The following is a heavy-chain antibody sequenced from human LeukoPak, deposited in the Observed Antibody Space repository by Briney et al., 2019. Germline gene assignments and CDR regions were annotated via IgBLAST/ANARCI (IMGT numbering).Heavy chain of an antibody. Sequence: PSETLSLTCTVSGGSISSSSYYWGWIRQPPGKGLEWIGEINHSGSTNYNPSLKSRVTISVDKSKNQFSLKLSSVTAADTAVYYCAREFDDILTAIWGQGTMVTVSS. J-gene: IGHJ3*02. CDR2: INHSGST. V-gene: IGHV4-39*07. D-gene: IGHD3-9*01. CDR3: AREFDDILTAI. CDR1: GGSISSSSYY.